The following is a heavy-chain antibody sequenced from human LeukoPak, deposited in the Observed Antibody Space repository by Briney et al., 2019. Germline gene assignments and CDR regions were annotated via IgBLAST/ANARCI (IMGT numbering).Heavy chain of an antibody. D-gene: IGHD1-26*01. CDR2: IYYSGCT. Sequence: SETLSLTCTVSGGSISSYYWSWIRQPPGKGLEWIGYIYYSGCTNYNPSLKSRVTISVDTSKNQFSLKLSSVTAADTAVYYCARVNGGGGATTFDYWGQGTLVTVSS. CDR3: ARVNGGGGATTFDY. J-gene: IGHJ4*02. CDR1: GGSISSYY. V-gene: IGHV4-59*01.